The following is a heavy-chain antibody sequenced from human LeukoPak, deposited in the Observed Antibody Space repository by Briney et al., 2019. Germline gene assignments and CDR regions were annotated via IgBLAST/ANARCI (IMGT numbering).Heavy chain of an antibody. Sequence: PSETLSLTCTVSGYSISSGYYWGWIRQPPGKGLEWIGSIYHSGSTYYNPSLKSRVTISVDTSKNQFSLKLSSVTAADTAVYYCARGRGIAAAGKGNFDYWGQGTLVTVSS. CDR1: GYSISSGYY. V-gene: IGHV4-38-2*02. CDR3: ARGRGIAAAGKGNFDY. D-gene: IGHD6-13*01. J-gene: IGHJ4*02. CDR2: IYHSGST.